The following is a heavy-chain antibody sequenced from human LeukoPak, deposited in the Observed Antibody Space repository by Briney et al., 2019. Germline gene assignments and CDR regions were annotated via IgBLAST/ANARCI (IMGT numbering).Heavy chain of an antibody. CDR2: ISGSGGST. Sequence: PGGSLRLSCAASGFTFTSCAMSWVRQAPGKGLEWVSAISGSGGSTYYADSVKGRFTISRDNSKNTLYLQMNSLRAEDTAVYYCANRMQRVDDYWGQGTLVTVSS. D-gene: IGHD6-25*01. CDR1: GFTFTSCA. V-gene: IGHV3-23*01. CDR3: ANRMQRVDDY. J-gene: IGHJ4*02.